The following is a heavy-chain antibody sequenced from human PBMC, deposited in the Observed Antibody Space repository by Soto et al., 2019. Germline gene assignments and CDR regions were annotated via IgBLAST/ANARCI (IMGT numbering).Heavy chain of an antibody. CDR2: IIPIFGTA. J-gene: IGHJ6*02. Sequence: GASVKVSCKASGGTFSSYAISWVRQAPGQGLEWMGGIIPIFGTANYAQKFQGRVTITADESTSTAYMELSSLRSEDTAVYYCARDLGRYSGATHEYYYGMDVWGQGTTVTVSS. V-gene: IGHV1-69*13. CDR3: ARDLGRYSGATHEYYYGMDV. CDR1: GGTFSSYA. D-gene: IGHD1-26*01.